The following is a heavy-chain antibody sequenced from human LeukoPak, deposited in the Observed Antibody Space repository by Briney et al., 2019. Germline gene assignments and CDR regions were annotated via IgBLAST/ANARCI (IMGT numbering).Heavy chain of an antibody. Sequence: SETLSLTCTVSGGSISSYYWSWIRQPPGKGLERIGYIYYSGTTNYNPSLKSRVTISVDTSKNQFSLKLSSVTAADTAVYYCARGGAAAGSGMDVWGKGTTVTVSS. CDR2: IYYSGTT. D-gene: IGHD6-13*01. CDR3: ARGGAAAGSGMDV. V-gene: IGHV4-59*01. CDR1: GGSISSYY. J-gene: IGHJ6*04.